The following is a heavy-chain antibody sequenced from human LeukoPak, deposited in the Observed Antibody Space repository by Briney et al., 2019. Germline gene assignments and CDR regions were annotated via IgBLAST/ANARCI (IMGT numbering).Heavy chain of an antibody. Sequence: GGSLRLSCAASGFTFSDYYMSWIRQAPGKGLEWVSYISSSGSTIYYADSVKGRFTISRDNAKNSLYLQMNSLRAEDTAVYYCARDGDYYDSSGYYYLPKADAFDIWGQGTMVTVSS. J-gene: IGHJ3*02. CDR3: ARDGDYYDSSGYYYLPKADAFDI. CDR2: ISSSGSTI. D-gene: IGHD3-22*01. V-gene: IGHV3-11*01. CDR1: GFTFSDYY.